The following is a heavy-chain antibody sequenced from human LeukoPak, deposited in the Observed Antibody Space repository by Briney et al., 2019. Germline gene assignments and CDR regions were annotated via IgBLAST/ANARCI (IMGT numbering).Heavy chain of an antibody. Sequence: SETLSLTCAVYGGSFSGYYWSWIRQPPGKGLEWIGEINHSGSTTYNPSLKSRVTISVDTSKNQISLKLSSVTAADTAVYYCARHPSLRATYCYDSSGYPFDYWGQGTLVTVSS. J-gene: IGHJ4*02. CDR2: INHSGST. CDR3: ARHPSLRATYCYDSSGYPFDY. CDR1: GGSFSGYY. D-gene: IGHD3-22*01. V-gene: IGHV4-34*01.